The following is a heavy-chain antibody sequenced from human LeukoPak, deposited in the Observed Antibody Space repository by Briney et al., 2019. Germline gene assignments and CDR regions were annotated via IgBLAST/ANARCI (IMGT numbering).Heavy chain of an antibody. CDR1: GFTFSSYS. V-gene: IGHV3-21*01. CDR2: ISSSSSYI. CDR3: AKDGIGRGPVVVPAARRAPLDY. J-gene: IGHJ4*02. Sequence: GGSLRLSCAASGFTFSSYSMNWVRQAPGKGLEWVSSISSSSSYICYADSVKGRFTISRDNAKNSLYLQMNSLRAEDTAVYYCAKDGIGRGPVVVPAARRAPLDYWGQGTLVTVSS. D-gene: IGHD2-2*01.